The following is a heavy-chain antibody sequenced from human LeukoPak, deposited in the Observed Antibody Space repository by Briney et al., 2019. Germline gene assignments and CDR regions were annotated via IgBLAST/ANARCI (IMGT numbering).Heavy chain of an antibody. Sequence: GGSLRLSCAASGFSFSRYWMSWVRRAPGKGLEWVANIKQDGSEKNYVESVKGRFTISRDNAKNSLYLHMNSLRAEDTAVYYCANLPLVRGTKPDYYYYYYMDVWGKGTTVTVSS. CDR1: GFSFSRYW. V-gene: IGHV3-7*03. CDR3: ANLPLVRGTKPDYYYYYYMDV. J-gene: IGHJ6*03. CDR2: IKQDGSEK. D-gene: IGHD3-10*01.